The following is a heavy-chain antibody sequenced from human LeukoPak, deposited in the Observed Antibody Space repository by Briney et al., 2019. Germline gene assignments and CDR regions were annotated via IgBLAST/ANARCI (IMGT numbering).Heavy chain of an antibody. D-gene: IGHD3-3*01. CDR1: GYTFTSYG. CDR2: ISAYNGNT. Sequence: ASVKVSCKASGYTFTSYGISWVRQAPGQGLEWMGWISAYNGNTNYAQKLQGRVTMTTDTSTSTAYMELRSLRSDDTAVYYCARLPDYDFWSGYYTGMGYYYYGMDVWGQGTTVTVSS. V-gene: IGHV1-18*01. J-gene: IGHJ6*02. CDR3: ARLPDYDFWSGYYTGMGYYYYGMDV.